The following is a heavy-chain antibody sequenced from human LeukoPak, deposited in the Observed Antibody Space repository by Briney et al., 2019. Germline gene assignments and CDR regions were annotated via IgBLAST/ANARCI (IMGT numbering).Heavy chain of an antibody. J-gene: IGHJ4*02. CDR1: GFTFSSYA. CDR3: ASMGRRYCSSTSCYTGDY. Sequence: GGSLRLSCAASGFTFSSYAMSWVRQAPGKGPAWVSAISGSGGSTYYADSVKGRFTISRDNSKNTLYLQMNSLRAEDTAVYYCASMGRRYCSSTSCYTGDYWGQGTLVTVSS. V-gene: IGHV3-23*01. CDR2: ISGSGGST. D-gene: IGHD2-2*02.